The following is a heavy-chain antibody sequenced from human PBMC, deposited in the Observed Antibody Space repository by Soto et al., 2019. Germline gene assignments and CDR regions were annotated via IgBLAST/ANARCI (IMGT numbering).Heavy chain of an antibody. CDR1: GYTFTSYY. Sequence: QVQLVQSGAEVKKPGASVKVSCKASGYTFTSYYMHWVRQAPGQGLEWMGIINPSGGSTSYAQKFQGRVTMTRDTSTSTVYMELSSLRSEDTAVYYCARGLSYGDYLYYYYYYGMDVWGQGTTVTVSS. J-gene: IGHJ6*02. CDR3: ARGLSYGDYLYYYYYYGMDV. CDR2: INPSGGST. V-gene: IGHV1-46*01. D-gene: IGHD4-17*01.